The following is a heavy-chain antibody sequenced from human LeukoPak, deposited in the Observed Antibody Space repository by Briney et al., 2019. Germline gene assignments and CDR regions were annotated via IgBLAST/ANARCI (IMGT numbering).Heavy chain of an antibody. CDR2: IDHIGVT. V-gene: IGHV4-34*01. Sequence: ASETPSLTCAVYGASLSDYYWSWIRQPPGKGLEWIGEIDHIGVTKYNPSLKGRVTISRDTSKNQFSLDLTSVTAADTAVYYCATGSQLGSYNWFDPWGQGTLVTVSS. J-gene: IGHJ5*02. CDR3: ATGSQLGSYNWFDP. CDR1: GASLSDYY. D-gene: IGHD6-6*01.